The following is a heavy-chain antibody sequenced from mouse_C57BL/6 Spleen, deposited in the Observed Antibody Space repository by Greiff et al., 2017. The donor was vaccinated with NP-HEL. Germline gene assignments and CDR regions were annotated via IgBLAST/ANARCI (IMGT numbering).Heavy chain of an antibody. CDR2: ISYDGSN. D-gene: IGHD3-3*01. V-gene: IGHV3-6*01. Sequence: EVKVEESGPGLVKPSQSLSLTCSVTGYSITSGYYWNWIRQFPGNKLEWMGYISYDGSNNYNPSLKNRISITRDTSKNQFFLKLNSVTTEDTATYYCARGGTKPAWFAYWGQGTLVTVSA. CDR1: GYSITSGYY. CDR3: ARGGTKPAWFAY. J-gene: IGHJ3*01.